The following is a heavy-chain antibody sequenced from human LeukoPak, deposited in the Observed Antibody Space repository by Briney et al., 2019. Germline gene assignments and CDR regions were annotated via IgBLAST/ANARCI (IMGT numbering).Heavy chain of an antibody. Sequence: GASVKVSCKASGYTFISYGISWLRQAPGQGLEWMGWISSSSGKTNSAQKFQGRVTMTTDTSTSTAYMELRSLRFDDMALYYCARDHSSSSGWFDPWGQGTLVTVSS. D-gene: IGHD6-6*01. CDR3: ARDHSSSSGWFDP. CDR2: ISSSSGKT. J-gene: IGHJ5*02. CDR1: GYTFISYG. V-gene: IGHV1-18*03.